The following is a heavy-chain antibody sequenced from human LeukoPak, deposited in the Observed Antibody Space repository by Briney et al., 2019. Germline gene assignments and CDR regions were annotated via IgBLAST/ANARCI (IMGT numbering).Heavy chain of an antibody. J-gene: IGHJ4*02. D-gene: IGHD2-2*01. CDR1: GFTFSDYD. CDR3: ARGARPVAMRNYFDY. V-gene: IGHV3-11*01. CDR2: ISSSGSPI. Sequence: GGSLRLSCAASGFTFSDYDMSWIRQAPGKGLEWVSYISSSGSPIYYADSVKGRFTISRDNAKNSLYLQMNSLRAEDTAVYYCARGARPVAMRNYFDYWGQGTLVTVSS.